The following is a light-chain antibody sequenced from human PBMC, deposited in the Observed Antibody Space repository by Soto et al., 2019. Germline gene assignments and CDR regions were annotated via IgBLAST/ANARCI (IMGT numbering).Light chain of an antibody. CDR3: MQALQTPIT. CDR2: LGS. CDR1: QSLLHNNGYNY. J-gene: IGKJ5*01. V-gene: IGKV2-28*01. Sequence: DIVMTQSPLSLPVTPGEPASISCRSSQSLLHNNGYNYLDWYLQKPGQSPQLLIYLGSNRASGVPDRFSGSGSGTDFTLKISRVEAEDVWVYYCMQALQTPITFGQGTRLEIK.